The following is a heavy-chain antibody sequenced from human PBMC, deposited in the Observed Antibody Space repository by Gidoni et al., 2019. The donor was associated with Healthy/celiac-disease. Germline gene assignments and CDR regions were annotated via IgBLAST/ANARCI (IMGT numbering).Heavy chain of an antibody. CDR2: IIPIFGTA. V-gene: IGHV1-69*01. J-gene: IGHJ5*02. CDR3: ARGGWPGA. CDR1: GCTFSSYA. D-gene: IGHD6-19*01. Sequence: QVQLVQSESEVKKPGSSVKVSCKASGCTFSSYAISWVRQAPGQGLEGKGGIIPIFGTANDAQKFQGIVTITADESTSTAYMELSSLRSEDTAVYYCARGGWPGAWGQGTLVTVSS.